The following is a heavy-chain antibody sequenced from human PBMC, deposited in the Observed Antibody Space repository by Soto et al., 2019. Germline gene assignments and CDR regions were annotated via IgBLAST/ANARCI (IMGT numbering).Heavy chain of an antibody. CDR1: GGSISSSSYY. CDR2: IYYSGST. Sequence: PSETLSLTCTVSGGSISSSSYYWGWIRQPPGKGLEWIGSIYYSGSTYYNPSLKSRVTISVDTSKNQFSLKLSSVTAADTAVYYCASRQGGVAAVASFRGFEPFGYWGKGTLVTVSS. J-gene: IGHJ4*02. V-gene: IGHV4-39*01. CDR3: ASRQGGVAAVASFRGFEPFGY. D-gene: IGHD6-19*01.